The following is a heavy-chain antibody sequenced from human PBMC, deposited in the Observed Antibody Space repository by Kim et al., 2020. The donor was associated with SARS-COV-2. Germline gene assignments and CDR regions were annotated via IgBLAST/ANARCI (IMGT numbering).Heavy chain of an antibody. Sequence: ASVKVSCKASGYTFTSYYMHWVRQAPGQGLEWLGIINPSGGSTSYAQKFQGRVTMTRDTSTSTVYMELSSLRSEDTAVYYCARGGLWFGELLFNDFDYWGQGTLVTVSS. V-gene: IGHV1-46*01. CDR3: ARGGLWFGELLFNDFDY. D-gene: IGHD3-10*01. CDR1: GYTFTSYY. CDR2: INPSGGST. J-gene: IGHJ4*02.